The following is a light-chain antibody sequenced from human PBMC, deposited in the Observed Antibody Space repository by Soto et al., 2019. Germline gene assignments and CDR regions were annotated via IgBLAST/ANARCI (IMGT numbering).Light chain of an antibody. V-gene: IGKV3-15*01. CDR3: LQYDNWPPT. J-gene: IGKJ2*01. CDR2: GAS. CDR1: QSVSSD. Sequence: EMVMTQSPATLSVSPGERVTLSCRATQSVSSDLAWYQQRPGQAPRLLIYGASTRATGNADRFSGSGSGTEFTLTISSLETEDFAVYYCLQYDNWPPTFGQGTKLEIK.